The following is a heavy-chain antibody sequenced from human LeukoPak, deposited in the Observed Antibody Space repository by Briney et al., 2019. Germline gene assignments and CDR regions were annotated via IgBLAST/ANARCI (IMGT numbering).Heavy chain of an antibody. CDR1: GFTFSNYA. D-gene: IGHD3-22*01. CDR2: ISGSGGST. V-gene: IGHV3-23*01. Sequence: GGSLRLSCAASGFTFSNYAMSWVRQAPGKGLEWVSGISGSGGSTYYADSVKGRFTISRDNSKNTLYLQMNSLRAEDTAVYYCAKGGAYYYDSSAYYRDWGQGTLVTVSS. J-gene: IGHJ4*02. CDR3: AKGGAYYYDSSAYYRD.